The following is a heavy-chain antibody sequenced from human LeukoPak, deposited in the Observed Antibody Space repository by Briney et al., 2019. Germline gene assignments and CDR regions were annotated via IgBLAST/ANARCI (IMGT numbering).Heavy chain of an antibody. D-gene: IGHD3-22*01. CDR1: GYTFTGYY. CDR3: AREYSSGYSTYPTYGY. V-gene: IGHV1-2*02. CDR2: INPNSGGT. J-gene: IGHJ4*02. Sequence: ASVKVSCKASGYTFTGYYMHWVRQAPGQGLEWMGWINPNSGGTNYAQKFQGRVTMTRDTSISTAYMELSRLRSDDTAVYYCAREYSSGYSTYPTYGYCGQGTLVTVSS.